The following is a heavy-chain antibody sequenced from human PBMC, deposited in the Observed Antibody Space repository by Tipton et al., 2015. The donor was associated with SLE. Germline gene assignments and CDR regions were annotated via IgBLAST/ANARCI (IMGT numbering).Heavy chain of an antibody. D-gene: IGHD2-15*01. CDR3: AKTSGGSSSAHFDY. CDR1: GYSISSGYY. V-gene: IGHV4-38-2*02. J-gene: IGHJ4*02. CDR2: IYTSGST. Sequence: TLSLTCTVSGYSISSGYYWGWIRQPPGKGLEWIGYIYTSGSTNYNPSLKSRVTISVDTSKNQFSLKLSSVTAADTAVYYCAKTSGGSSSAHFDYWGQGTLVTVSS.